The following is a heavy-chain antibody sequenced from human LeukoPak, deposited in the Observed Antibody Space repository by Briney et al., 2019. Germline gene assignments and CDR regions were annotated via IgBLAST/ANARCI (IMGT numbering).Heavy chain of an antibody. Sequence: GGSLRLSCAASGFTFSSYSMNWVRQAPGKGLEWVSSISSSSSYIYYADSVKGRFTISRDNAKNSLYLQMNSLRAEDTAVYYCARAVSGRYYYYMDVWGKGTTVTVSS. CDR1: GFTFSSYS. J-gene: IGHJ6*03. V-gene: IGHV3-21*01. D-gene: IGHD2-8*01. CDR2: ISSSSSYI. CDR3: ARAVSGRYYYYMDV.